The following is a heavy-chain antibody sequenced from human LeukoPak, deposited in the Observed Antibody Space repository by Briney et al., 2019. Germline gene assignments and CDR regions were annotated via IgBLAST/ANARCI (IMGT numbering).Heavy chain of an antibody. CDR3: ARGFFNYYGSGSYDY. D-gene: IGHD3-10*01. CDR2: INSDGSGT. J-gene: IGHJ4*02. V-gene: IGHV3-74*01. Sequence: GGSLRLSCAASGFTFSSYWMHWVRQAPGKGLGWVSRINSDGSGTSYADSVKGRFTISRDNAKNTLYLQMNSLRAEDTAVYYCARGFFNYYGSGSYDYWGQGTLVTVSS. CDR1: GFTFSSYW.